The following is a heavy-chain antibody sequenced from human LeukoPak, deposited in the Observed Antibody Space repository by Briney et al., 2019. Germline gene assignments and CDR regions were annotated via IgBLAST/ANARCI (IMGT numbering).Heavy chain of an antibody. CDR2: MNPNSGNT. J-gene: IGHJ3*02. D-gene: IGHD6-19*01. V-gene: IGHV1-8*03. CDR1: GYTFTGYY. CDR3: ARVVSGLEDAFDI. Sequence: GASVKVSCKASGYTFTGYYMHWVRQATGQGLEWMGWMNPNSGNTGYAQKFQGRVTITRNTSISTAYMELSSLRSEDTAVYYCARVVSGLEDAFDIWGQGTMVTVSS.